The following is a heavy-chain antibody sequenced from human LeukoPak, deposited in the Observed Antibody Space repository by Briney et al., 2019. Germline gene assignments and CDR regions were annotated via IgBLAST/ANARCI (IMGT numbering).Heavy chain of an antibody. V-gene: IGHV3-23*01. J-gene: IGHJ4*02. CDR2: IRASGDRT. Sequence: PPGGSLRLSCAASGFTFSSYTMSWVRQAPGKGLEWVSTIRASGDRTYYAESVKGRFTMSGDKSKNTLYLQMSNLRAEDTAVYHCAVLAVPAVGYWGQGTLVIVSS. CDR1: GFTFSSYT. D-gene: IGHD2-15*01. CDR3: AVLAVPAVGY.